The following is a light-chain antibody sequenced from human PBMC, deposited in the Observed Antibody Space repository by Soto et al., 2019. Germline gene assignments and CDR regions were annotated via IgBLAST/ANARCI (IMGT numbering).Light chain of an antibody. CDR1: ESISSW. J-gene: IGKJ5*01. CDR3: QHYKTFGIT. CDR2: KAS. Sequence: DIQMTQSPATLSASVGDRVTITCRASESISSWLAWYQQKPGRAPRLLIYKASSLESGVPLRFSGGGSGTEFTLTISSLQPDDFATYYCQHYKTFGITFGQGTRLDIK. V-gene: IGKV1-5*03.